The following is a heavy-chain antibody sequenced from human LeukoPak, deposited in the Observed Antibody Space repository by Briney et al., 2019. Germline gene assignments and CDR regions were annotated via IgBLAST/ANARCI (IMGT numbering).Heavy chain of an antibody. V-gene: IGHV3-33*01. CDR3: ARVGRYYDRSGLFGASFDY. D-gene: IGHD3-22*01. CDR2: IWYDGSNK. J-gene: IGHJ4*02. Sequence: GRSLRLSCAASGFTFSSYCMHWVRQAPGKGLEWVAVIWYDGSNKYYADSVKGRFTISRDNAKNTLYLQMNSLIAEDTALYYCARVGRYYDRSGLFGASFDYWGQGTLVTVSS. CDR1: GFTFSSYC.